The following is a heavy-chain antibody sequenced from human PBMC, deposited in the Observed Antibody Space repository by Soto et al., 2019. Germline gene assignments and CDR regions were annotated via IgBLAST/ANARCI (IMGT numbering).Heavy chain of an antibody. V-gene: IGHV4-30-2*05. CDR2: IYQSGST. J-gene: IGHJ4*02. Sequence: SETLSLTCAVSGGSISSGGYSWSWIRQPPGKGLEWIGYIYQSGSTYYNPSLKSRVTISVDTSKNQFSLKLSSVTAADTAVYYCARDHPPGDYWGQGTLVTVSS. CDR1: GGSISSGGYS. D-gene: IGHD3-10*01. CDR3: ARDHPPGDY.